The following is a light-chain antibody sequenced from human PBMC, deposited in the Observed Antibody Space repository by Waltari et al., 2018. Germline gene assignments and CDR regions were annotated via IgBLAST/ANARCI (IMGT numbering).Light chain of an antibody. CDR3: SSYAGSNNYV. J-gene: IGLJ1*01. V-gene: IGLV2-8*01. Sequence: QSALTQPPSASGSPGQSVTSSCPGTSSAVGGYNSVSWYQQHPGKAPKLMIYEVSKRPSGVPDRFSGSKSGNTASLTVSGLQAEDEADYYCSSYAGSNNYVFGTGTKVTVL. CDR1: SSAVGGYNS. CDR2: EVS.